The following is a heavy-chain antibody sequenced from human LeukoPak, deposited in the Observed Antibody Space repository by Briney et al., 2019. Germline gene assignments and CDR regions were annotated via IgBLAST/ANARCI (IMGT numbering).Heavy chain of an antibody. Sequence: GGSLRLSCAASGFTVSSNYMSWVRQAPGKGLEWVANIKEDGSEKNYVDSVKGRFTISRDNAKNSLYLQMGSLRVEDTAVYYCARDNPPNYDVLTGYYDVFDIWGHGTMVTVSS. CDR1: GFTVSSNY. V-gene: IGHV3-7*01. D-gene: IGHD3-9*01. CDR3: ARDNPPNYDVLTGYYDVFDI. CDR2: IKEDGSEK. J-gene: IGHJ3*02.